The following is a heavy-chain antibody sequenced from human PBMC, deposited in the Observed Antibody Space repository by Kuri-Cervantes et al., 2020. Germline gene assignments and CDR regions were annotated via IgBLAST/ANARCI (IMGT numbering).Heavy chain of an antibody. V-gene: IGHV3-15*01. CDR1: GFTFSSYW. CDR3: TTISGNGYAFDY. D-gene: IGHD5-12*01. Sequence: GESLKISCAASGFTFSSYWMSWVRQAPGKGLEWVGRIKGKTDRGTTDYAAPVKGRFVISRDDSTNTLYLQMNSLKIEDTAVYYCTTISGNGYAFDYWGQGALVTVSS. J-gene: IGHJ4*02. CDR2: IKGKTDRGTT.